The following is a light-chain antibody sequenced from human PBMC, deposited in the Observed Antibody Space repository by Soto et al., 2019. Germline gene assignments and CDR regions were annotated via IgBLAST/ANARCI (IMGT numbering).Light chain of an antibody. CDR1: QSISSW. CDR2: DAT. CDR3: HQYNNWPLT. Sequence: DIQMTQSPPTLSASVGDRVTITCRASQSISSWLAWYQQKPGKAPKLLIHDATTLQSGVPSRFSGSGSGTDFTLTISRLEPEDFAVYYCHQYNNWPLTFGGGTKVDI. J-gene: IGKJ4*01. V-gene: IGKV1-5*01.